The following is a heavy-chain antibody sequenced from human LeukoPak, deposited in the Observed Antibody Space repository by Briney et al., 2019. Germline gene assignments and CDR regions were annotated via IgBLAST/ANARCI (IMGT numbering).Heavy chain of an antibody. CDR2: INQDGTKK. V-gene: IGHV3-7*05. CDR3: ARHGSYCFDS. J-gene: IGHJ4*02. Sequence: PGGSLRLSCAASGFTFSTPWMGWVREAPGKGLEWVANINQDGTKKLYVDSVKGRFTISRDNARNSLVLQMSSLRAEDTALYYCARHGSYCFDSWGQGTLVTVSS. D-gene: IGHD3-10*01. CDR1: GFTFSTPW.